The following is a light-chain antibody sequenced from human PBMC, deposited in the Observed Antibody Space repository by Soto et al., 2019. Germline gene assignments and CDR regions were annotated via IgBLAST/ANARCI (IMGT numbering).Light chain of an antibody. J-gene: IGKJ4*01. CDR1: QSVSSSY. Sequence: EIVLTQSPATLSLSPGERATLSCRASQSVSSSYVAWYQQKPGQAPRLLFYGASSTGTGIADRFSGSQSGTESTLPMSRLEPEVSAVYSWEKDVSSPMFTFGRGTKVEVK. CDR2: GAS. V-gene: IGKV3-20*01. CDR3: EKDVSSPMFT.